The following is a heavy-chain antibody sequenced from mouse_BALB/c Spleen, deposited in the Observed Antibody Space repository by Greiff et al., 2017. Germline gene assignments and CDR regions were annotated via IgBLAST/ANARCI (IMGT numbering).Heavy chain of an antibody. CDR1: GFTFSSYT. CDR3: TREGYRYGFDY. Sequence: EVQRVESGGGLVKPGGSLKLSCAASGFTFSSYTMSWVRQTPEKRLEWVATISSGGSYTYYPDSVKGRFTISRDNAKNTLYLQMSSLKSEDTAMYYCTREGYRYGFDYWGQGTTLTVSS. J-gene: IGHJ2*01. V-gene: IGHV5-6-4*01. D-gene: IGHD2-14*01. CDR2: ISSGGSYT.